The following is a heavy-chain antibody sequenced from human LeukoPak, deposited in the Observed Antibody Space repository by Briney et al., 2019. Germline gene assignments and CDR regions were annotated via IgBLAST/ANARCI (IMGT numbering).Heavy chain of an antibody. J-gene: IGHJ4*02. Sequence: SETLSLTCTVSGGSISSGSYYWSWIRQPAGKGLEWIGRIYSSGSTNYNPSLKRRVTISLDTSKNQLSLKLISVTAADTAVYYCASQMNTVSTPFDFWGQGTLVSVSS. CDR2: IYSSGST. D-gene: IGHD4-17*01. CDR3: ASQMNTVSTPFDF. CDR1: GGSISSGSYY. V-gene: IGHV4-61*02.